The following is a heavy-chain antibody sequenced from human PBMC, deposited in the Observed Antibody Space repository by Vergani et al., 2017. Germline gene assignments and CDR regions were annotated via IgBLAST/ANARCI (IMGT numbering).Heavy chain of an antibody. CDR2: INPSGGHT. D-gene: IGHD3-9*01. CDR1: GYTFSNYY. CDR3: ARGVYGIFNGYRD. Sequence: QVQVVQSGAEVKKSGASVKVSCKTSGYTFSNYYMHWLRQAPGQGLEWMGIINPSGGHTNYAQKFQGRVTMTRDLSTSTVYMELSSLRSEDTAIDYCARGVYGIFNGYRDWGQGTLVTVSA. J-gene: IGHJ4*02. V-gene: IGHV1-46*03.